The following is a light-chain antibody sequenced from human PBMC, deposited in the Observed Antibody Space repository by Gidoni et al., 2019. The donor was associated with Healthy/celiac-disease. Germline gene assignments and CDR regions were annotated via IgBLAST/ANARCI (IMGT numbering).Light chain of an antibody. CDR3: QQYYSTPWT. J-gene: IGKJ1*01. CDR1: QGISNS. V-gene: IGKV1-NL1*01. Sequence: DLQMTQSPSSLSASVGDRVTITCWASQGISNSLAWYQQKPGKAPKLLLYAASRLESGVPSRFSGSGSGTDYTLTISSLQPEDFATYYCQQYYSTPWTFGQGTKVEIK. CDR2: AAS.